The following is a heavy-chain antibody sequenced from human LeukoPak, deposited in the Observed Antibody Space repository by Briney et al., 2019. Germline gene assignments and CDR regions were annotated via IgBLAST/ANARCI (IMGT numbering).Heavy chain of an antibody. CDR1: GDSVSSTA. Sequence: SQTLSLTCAISGDSVSSTAWNWIRQSPSRGLEWLGRTYYRSKWYNDYAVSVKSRITINPDTSKNQFSLQLNSVTPEDTAVYYCARGGRGYCTSSSCYFDYWGQGTLVTVSS. CDR3: ARGGRGYCTSSSCYFDY. J-gene: IGHJ4*02. D-gene: IGHD2-2*01. V-gene: IGHV6-1*01. CDR2: TYYRSKWYN.